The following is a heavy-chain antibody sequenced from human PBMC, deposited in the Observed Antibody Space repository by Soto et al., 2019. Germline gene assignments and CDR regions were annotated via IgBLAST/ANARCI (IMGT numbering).Heavy chain of an antibody. J-gene: IGHJ4*02. Sequence: QVQLQESGPGLVKPSQTLSLTCTVSGDSMSSGDYYWSWLRQPPGKGLEWIGYIYYSEITNYNPSLKSRVTLSADRSKNQFSLKLSSVTAADTAVYYCARRYGGYEYYFDYWGQGTLVTVSS. CDR1: GDSMSSGDYY. CDR2: IYYSEIT. D-gene: IGHD5-12*01. CDR3: ARRYGGYEYYFDY. V-gene: IGHV4-30-4*01.